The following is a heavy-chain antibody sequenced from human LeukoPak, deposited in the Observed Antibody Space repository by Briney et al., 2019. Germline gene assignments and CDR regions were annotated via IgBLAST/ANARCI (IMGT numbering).Heavy chain of an antibody. V-gene: IGHV4-59*01. CDR3: ARVVNYTSRKNWYDP. D-gene: IGHD3-3*01. Sequence: SETLSLTCTVSGGSLNTFYWTWIRQPPGKGLEWIGYTYYSGGTKYNPSLKSRVTISVDASKSQFSLKLNSVTTADTAVYYCARVVNYTSRKNWYDPWGQGTLVVVSS. CDR2: TYYSGGT. CDR1: GGSLNTFY. J-gene: IGHJ5*02.